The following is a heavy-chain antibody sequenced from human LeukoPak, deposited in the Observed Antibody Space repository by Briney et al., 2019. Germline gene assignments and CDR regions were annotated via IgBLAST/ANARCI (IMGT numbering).Heavy chain of an antibody. J-gene: IGHJ6*02. CDR2: ISYDGSNK. CDR1: GFTFSSYA. Sequence: PGGSLRLSCAASGFTFSSYAMHWVRQAPGKGLEWVAVISYDGSNKYYADSVKGRFTISRDNSKNTLYLQMNSLRAEDTAVYYCARDGGYCSSTSCYFVLNYYYGMDVWGQGTTVTVSS. V-gene: IGHV3-30-3*01. D-gene: IGHD2-2*01. CDR3: ARDGGYCSSTSCYFVLNYYYGMDV.